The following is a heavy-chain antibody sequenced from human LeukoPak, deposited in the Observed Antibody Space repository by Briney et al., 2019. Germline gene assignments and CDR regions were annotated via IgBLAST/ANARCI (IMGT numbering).Heavy chain of an antibody. J-gene: IGHJ6*03. CDR3: ARHTSPNWGSPYYYYMDV. CDR1: GYSISSGYY. D-gene: IGHD7-27*01. V-gene: IGHV4-38-2*01. Sequence: SETLSLTCAVSGYSISSGYYRGWIRQPPGKGLEWIGSIYHSGSTYYNPSLKSRVTISVDTSKNQFSLKLSSVTAADTAVYYCARHTSPNWGSPYYYYMDVWGKGTTVTVSS. CDR2: IYHSGST.